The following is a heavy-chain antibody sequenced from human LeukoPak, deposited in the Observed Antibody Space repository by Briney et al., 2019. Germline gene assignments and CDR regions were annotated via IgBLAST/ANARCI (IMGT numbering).Heavy chain of an antibody. CDR1: GFPFSDYG. CDR3: ASGDGGDDYIWGSFRHSRTPFDY. CDR2: IWQDGSRK. V-gene: IGHV3-33*01. Sequence: GGSLRLSCAASGFPFSDYGIHWVRQAPGKGPEWVAAIWQDGSRKIYADSVKGRFTISRDDSKHTVDLLMKALRVEDTAVYFCASGDGGDDYIWGSFRHSRTPFDYWGQGILVTVSS. J-gene: IGHJ4*02. D-gene: IGHD3-16*01.